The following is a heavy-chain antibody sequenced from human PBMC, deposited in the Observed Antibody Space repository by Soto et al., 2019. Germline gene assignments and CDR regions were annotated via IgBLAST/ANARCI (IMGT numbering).Heavy chain of an antibody. CDR2: IYHSGST. V-gene: IGHV4-30-2*01. J-gene: IGHJ4*02. Sequence: PSETLSLTCAVSGGSISSGGYSWSWIRQPPGKGLEWIVDIYHSGSTYYNPSLKSRVTISVDRSKNQFSLKLSSVTAADTAVYYCAAGGRLPRDDWGQGTLVTVSS. CDR1: GGSISSGGYS. D-gene: IGHD5-12*01. CDR3: AAGGRLPRDD.